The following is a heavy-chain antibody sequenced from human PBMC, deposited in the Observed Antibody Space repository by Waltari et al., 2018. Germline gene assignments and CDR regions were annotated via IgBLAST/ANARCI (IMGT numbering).Heavy chain of an antibody. J-gene: IGHJ4*02. CDR2: IYYSGST. V-gene: IGHV4-59*01. D-gene: IGHD3-10*01. Sequence: QVQLQESGPGLVKPSETLSLTCTVPGGSISSYYWSWIRQPPGKGLEWIGYIYYSGSTNYNPSLKSRVTISVDTSKNQFSLKLSSVTAADTAVYYCARSSGGPYYFDYWGQGTLVTVSS. CDR3: ARSSGGPYYFDY. CDR1: GGSISSYY.